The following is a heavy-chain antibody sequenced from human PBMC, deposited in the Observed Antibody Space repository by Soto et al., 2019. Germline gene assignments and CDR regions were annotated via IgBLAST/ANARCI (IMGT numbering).Heavy chain of an antibody. CDR1: GFTFSSSA. CDR3: AESGATQTIVRGFLDY. V-gene: IGHV3-30-3*01. J-gene: IGHJ4*02. Sequence: QVQLVESGGGEVQPGRSLRLSCAAFGFTFSSSAMNWVRQAPGKGLEWLAVISNSGGNKYYADSAQGRFTISRDNSRDTLYLQMNSLRLADKAVYSGAESGATQTIVRGFLDYLGQGAPGTVSS. D-gene: IGHD3-22*01. CDR2: ISNSGGNK.